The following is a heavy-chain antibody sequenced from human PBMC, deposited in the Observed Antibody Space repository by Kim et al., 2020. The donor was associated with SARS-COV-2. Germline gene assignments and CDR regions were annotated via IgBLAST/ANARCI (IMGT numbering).Heavy chain of an antibody. Sequence: GGSLRLSCAASGFTFSSYSMNWVRQAPGKWLVWVSSIRSTSTYIYYADSVKGRFTISRDNAKNSLDLQMNSLRAEDTAVYYCARGSSSWSTESYFEYWG. V-gene: IGHV3-21*01. CDR2: IRSTSTYI. CDR3: ARGSSSWSTESYFEY. CDR1: GFTFSSYS. J-gene: IGHJ4*03. D-gene: IGHD6-6*01.